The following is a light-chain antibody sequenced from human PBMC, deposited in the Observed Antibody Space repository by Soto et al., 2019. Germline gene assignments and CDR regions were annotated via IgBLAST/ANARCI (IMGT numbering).Light chain of an antibody. CDR3: AAWDDSLSTWV. CDR2: IND. J-gene: IGLJ3*02. CDR1: SSNIGSNT. Sequence: QSVLTQQPSASGTPGQRVTISCSGSSSNIGSNTVNWYQQLPGTAPKLLIFINDQRPSGVPDRFSGSKSGTSASLAISGLHSEDEADYYCAAWDDSLSTWVFGGGTKLTVL. V-gene: IGLV1-44*01.